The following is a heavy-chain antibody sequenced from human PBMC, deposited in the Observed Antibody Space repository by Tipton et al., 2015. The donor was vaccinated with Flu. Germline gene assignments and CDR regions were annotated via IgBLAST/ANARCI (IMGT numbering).Heavy chain of an antibody. V-gene: IGHV4-59*01. CDR2: IYYSGST. CDR1: GGSISSYY. D-gene: IGHD3-10*01. J-gene: IGHJ4*02. Sequence: TLSLTCTVSGGSISSYYWNWIRQPPGKGLEWIGYIYYSGSTNYNPSLKSRVTISVDTSKNRFSLKLTSVTAADTAVYYCARSSVTYGSRLLDYWGQGTLVTVSS. CDR3: ARSSVTYGSRLLDY.